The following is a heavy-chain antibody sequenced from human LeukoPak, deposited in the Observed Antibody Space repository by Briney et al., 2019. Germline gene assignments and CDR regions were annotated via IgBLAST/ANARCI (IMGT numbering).Heavy chain of an antibody. J-gene: IGHJ4*02. V-gene: IGHV4-4*07. CDR2: IYTSGST. Sequence: PSETLSLTCTVSGGSISSYYWSWIRQPAGKGLEWIGRIYTSGSTNYNPSLKSRVTMSVDTSKTQFSLKLGSVTAADTAVYYCARVGHSSSLDYWGQGTLVTVSS. D-gene: IGHD6-13*01. CDR1: GGSISSYY. CDR3: ARVGHSSSLDY.